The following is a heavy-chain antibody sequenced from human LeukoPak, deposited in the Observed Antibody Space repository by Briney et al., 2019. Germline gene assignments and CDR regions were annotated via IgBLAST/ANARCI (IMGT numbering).Heavy chain of an antibody. CDR3: ARTPVDIVATESY. Sequence: SETLSLTCAVSGGSISSSNWWSWVRQPPGKGLEWIGEIYHSGSTNYNPSLKSRVTISVGKSKNQFSLKLSSVTAADTAVYYCARTPVDIVATESYWGQGTLVTVSS. CDR1: GGSISSSNW. V-gene: IGHV4-4*02. D-gene: IGHD5-12*01. CDR2: IYHSGST. J-gene: IGHJ4*02.